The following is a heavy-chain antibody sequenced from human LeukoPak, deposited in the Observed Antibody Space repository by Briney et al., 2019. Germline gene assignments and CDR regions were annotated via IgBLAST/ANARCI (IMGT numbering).Heavy chain of an antibody. D-gene: IGHD5-12*01. Sequence: GGSLRLSCTASGFTFSDYGMHWVRQAPGNGLEWVATIWYEERTKYYIDSVKGRFTISRDNSKNTFYLRMNSLRVDDTAIYYCAKEGIYLKSSLEDWGQGTLVTVSP. CDR3: AKEGIYLKSSLED. CDR1: GFTFSDYG. J-gene: IGHJ4*02. CDR2: IWYEERTK. V-gene: IGHV3-33*06.